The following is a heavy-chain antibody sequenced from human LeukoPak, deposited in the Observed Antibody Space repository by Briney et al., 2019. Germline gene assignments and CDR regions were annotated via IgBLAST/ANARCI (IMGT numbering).Heavy chain of an antibody. V-gene: IGHV4-4*09. J-gene: IGHJ4*02. CDR3: ARHYYGSSGYFPFDY. D-gene: IGHD3-22*01. CDR2: IYTSGST. Sequence: SETLSLTCTVSGGSISSYYWSWIRQPPGKGLEWIGYIYTSGSTNYNPSLKSRVTISVDTSKNQFSLKLSSVTAADTAVYYCARHYYGSSGYFPFDYWGQGTLVTVSS. CDR1: GGSISSYY.